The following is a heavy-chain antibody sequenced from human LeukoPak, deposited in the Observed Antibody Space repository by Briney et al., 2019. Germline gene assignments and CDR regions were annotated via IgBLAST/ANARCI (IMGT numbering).Heavy chain of an antibody. Sequence: SVNVSCKASGGTFSGYAISWVRQAPGQGLEWMGGIIPIFGTANYAQKFQGRVTITADESTSTAYMELSSLRSEDTAVYYCARAGYSYGGDYFDYWGQGTLVTVSS. D-gene: IGHD5-18*01. CDR3: ARAGYSYGGDYFDY. CDR1: GGTFSGYA. V-gene: IGHV1-69*13. J-gene: IGHJ4*02. CDR2: IIPIFGTA.